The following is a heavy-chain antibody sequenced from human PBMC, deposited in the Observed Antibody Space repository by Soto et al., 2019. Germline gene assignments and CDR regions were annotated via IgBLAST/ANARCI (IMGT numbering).Heavy chain of an antibody. V-gene: IGHV3-74*01. J-gene: IGHJ4*01. Sequence: EVQLVESGGDLVQPGGSLRLSCAASGFTFTTYWMHWVRQSPGKGLVWVSRINPDGSRTSYAHSVKGRFTISRDNAKNTLYLQMNSLGAEDTAVYYCARVAVTTYYFDYWGHGTLVTVSS. CDR3: ARVAVTTYYFDY. CDR2: INPDGSRT. CDR1: GFTFTTYW. D-gene: IGHD4-17*01.